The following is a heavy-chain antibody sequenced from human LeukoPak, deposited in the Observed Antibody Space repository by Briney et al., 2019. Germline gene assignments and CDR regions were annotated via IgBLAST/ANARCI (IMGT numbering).Heavy chain of an antibody. CDR2: IYPGDSDT. CDR1: GYRFRFSSHW. CDR3: ARRGDGYNYDY. D-gene: IGHD5-24*01. J-gene: IGHJ4*02. Sequence: PGETLKISCKSSGYRFRFSSHWIGWVRQNNGKGLSWMGIIYPGDSDTRYSPSFQGQVTISVDTSISTTYLQWSSLKASDTAMYYCARRGDGYNYDYWGQGTLVTVSS. V-gene: IGHV5-51*01.